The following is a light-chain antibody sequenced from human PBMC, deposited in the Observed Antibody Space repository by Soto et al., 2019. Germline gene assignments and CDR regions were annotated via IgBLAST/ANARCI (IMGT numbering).Light chain of an antibody. Sequence: QSALTQPASVSGSPGQSITISCTGTSSDVGGYDYVSWYQQHPGKAPKVMIYEVSNRPSGVSNRFSGSKSGNTASLTISGLQADDEADYYCSSYTTSSTLVLFGGGTKLTVL. V-gene: IGLV2-14*01. J-gene: IGLJ2*01. CDR3: SSYTTSSTLVL. CDR1: SSDVGGYDY. CDR2: EVS.